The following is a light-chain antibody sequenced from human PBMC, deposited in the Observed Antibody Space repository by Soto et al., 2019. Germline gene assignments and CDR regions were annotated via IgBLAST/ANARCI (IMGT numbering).Light chain of an antibody. CDR2: DVS. Sequence: QSALTQPRSVSGSPGQSVTISCTGTSSDVGGYNYVSWYQQHPGKAPKLMIYDVSKRPSGVPDRFSGSKSGNTASLTISGLQAEDEADYYCCSYAGSYTPVVFGGGTKLTLL. V-gene: IGLV2-11*01. CDR3: CSYAGSYTPVV. J-gene: IGLJ2*01. CDR1: SSDVGGYNY.